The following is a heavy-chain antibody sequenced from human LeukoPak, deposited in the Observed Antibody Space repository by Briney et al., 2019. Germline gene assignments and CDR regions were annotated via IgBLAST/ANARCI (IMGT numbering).Heavy chain of an antibody. CDR3: ARWATRGKYDFDY. J-gene: IGHJ4*02. D-gene: IGHD2-2*01. V-gene: IGHV3-21*01. CDR1: GFNIRVDY. Sequence: PGGSLRLSCATSGFNIRVDYVNWVRQAPGKGLEWVSSISSSGSYIYYADSVKGRFTISRDNAKNLLYLQMNSLRAEDTAVYYCARWATRGKYDFDYWGQGILVTVSS. CDR2: ISSSGSYI.